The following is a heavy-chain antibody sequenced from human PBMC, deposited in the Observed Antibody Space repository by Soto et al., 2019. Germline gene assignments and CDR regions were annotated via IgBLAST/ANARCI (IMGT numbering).Heavy chain of an antibody. CDR2: IYYSGST. J-gene: IGHJ5*02. CDR3: ARAPRARKGYSNFLGVGWCDR. CDR1: GGSLSSGGYY. V-gene: IGHV4-31*03. D-gene: IGHD4-4*01. Sequence: SDTLSLTCTVSGGSLSSGGYYWSWIRQHPGNSLEWIGYIYYSGSTYYNPSLKSRVTISVDTSKNQFSLKLSSVTAADSDVYYCARAPRARKGYSNFLGVGWCDRWGQGTLDTVSS.